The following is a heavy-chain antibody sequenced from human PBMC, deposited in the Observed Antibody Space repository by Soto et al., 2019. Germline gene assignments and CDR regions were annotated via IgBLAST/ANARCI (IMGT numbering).Heavy chain of an antibody. Sequence: SETLSLTCTVSGGSISSYYWSWIRQPPGKGLEWIGYIYYSGSTNYNPSLKSRVTISVDTSKNQFSLKLSSVTAADTAVYYCARAPAGYSSGWNDYWGQGTLVTVSS. CDR3: ARAPAGYSSGWNDY. J-gene: IGHJ4*02. CDR1: GGSISSYY. D-gene: IGHD6-19*01. CDR2: IYYSGST. V-gene: IGHV4-59*01.